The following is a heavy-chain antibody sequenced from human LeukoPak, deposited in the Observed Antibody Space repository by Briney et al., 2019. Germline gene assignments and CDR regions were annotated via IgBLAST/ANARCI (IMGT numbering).Heavy chain of an antibody. D-gene: IGHD1-26*01. CDR2: IWNDGSNK. J-gene: IGHJ4*02. CDR1: GFTFSSYA. V-gene: IGHV3-30*02. CDR3: VKDGTSTLDY. Sequence: PGGSLRLSCAASGFTFSSYAMHWVRQAPGKGLEWVAVIWNDGSNKYYADSVKGRFTISRDNSKNTLFLQMNSLRPEDTAVFYCVKDGTSTLDYWGQGTLVTVSS.